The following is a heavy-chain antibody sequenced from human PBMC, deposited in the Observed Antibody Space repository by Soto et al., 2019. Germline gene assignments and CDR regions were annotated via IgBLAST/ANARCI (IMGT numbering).Heavy chain of an antibody. V-gene: IGHV6-1*01. CDR1: GDSVSSNSAA. Sequence: QVQLQQSGPGLVQPSQTLSLTCAISGDSVSSNSAAWNWIRQSPSRGLEWLGRTYYRSKWYNDYAVSVKSRIAINPDTSKNQFSLQLNSVTPEDTAVYYCARAMGIIPGIAAAGEFDYWGQGTLVTVSS. J-gene: IGHJ4*02. D-gene: IGHD6-13*01. CDR3: ARAMGIIPGIAAAGEFDY. CDR2: TYYRSKWYN.